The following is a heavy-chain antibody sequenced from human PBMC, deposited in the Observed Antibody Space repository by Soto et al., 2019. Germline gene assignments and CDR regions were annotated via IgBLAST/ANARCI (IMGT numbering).Heavy chain of an antibody. J-gene: IGHJ6*03. CDR3: AKSLVAPPAMSYYYYYMDV. CDR1: SGSISSYY. V-gene: IGHV4-59*01. D-gene: IGHD2-2*01. Sequence: SETLSLTCTVSSGSISSYYWSWIRQPPGKGLEWIGYMYNSGSTNYNPSLRSRVTISVDTPKNQLSLKLSSVTAADTAVDYCAKSLVAPPAMSYYYYYMDVWGKGTTVTVSS. CDR2: MYNSGST.